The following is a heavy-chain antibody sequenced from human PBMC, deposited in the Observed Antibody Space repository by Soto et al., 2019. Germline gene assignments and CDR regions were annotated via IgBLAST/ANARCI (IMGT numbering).Heavy chain of an antibody. CDR1: GYTFTGYY. CDR2: INPNSGGT. V-gene: IGHV1-2*02. CDR3: ARDIVGASPYNYYGMDV. D-gene: IGHD1-26*01. Sequence: QVQLVQSGAEVKKPGASVKVSCKASGYTFTGYYMHWVRQAPGQGLEWMGWINPNSGGTNYAQKVQGRVTMTRDTSISTAYMELSRLRSDDTAVYYCARDIVGASPYNYYGMDVWGQGTTVTVSS. J-gene: IGHJ6*02.